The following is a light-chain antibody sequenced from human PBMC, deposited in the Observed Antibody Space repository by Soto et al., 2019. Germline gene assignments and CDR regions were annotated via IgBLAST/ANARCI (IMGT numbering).Light chain of an antibody. J-gene: IGKJ2*01. V-gene: IGKV3-20*01. Sequence: EIVLTQSPGTLSLSPGERATLSCRASQSVSSSYLAWYQQKPGQAPRLLIYGASSRATGIPDRFSGSGSGTDFHLTISRLEPEDFAVYYCQQYRSSPLYTFGQGTKLEIK. CDR3: QQYRSSPLYT. CDR1: QSVSSSY. CDR2: GAS.